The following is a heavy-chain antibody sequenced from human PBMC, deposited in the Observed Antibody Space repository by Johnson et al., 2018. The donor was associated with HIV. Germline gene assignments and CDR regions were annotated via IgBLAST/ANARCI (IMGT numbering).Heavy chain of an antibody. CDR1: GFTFSSYA. Sequence: VESGGGVVQPGRSLRLSCAASGFTFSSYAMHWVRQAPGKGLEWVAVISYDGSDKDYADSVKGRFTISRDNSRNTLYLHLNSLRAVDTAVYYCAKPPSMGADAFDVWGQGTIVTVSS. CDR3: AKPPSMGADAFDV. J-gene: IGHJ3*01. V-gene: IGHV3-30*04. D-gene: IGHD3-16*01. CDR2: ISYDGSDK.